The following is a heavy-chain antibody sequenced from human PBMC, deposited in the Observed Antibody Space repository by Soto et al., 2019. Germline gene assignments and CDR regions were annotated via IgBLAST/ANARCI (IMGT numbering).Heavy chain of an antibody. Sequence: QVQLVQSGAEEKKPGASVKVSCKASGYTFTSYAMHWVRQAPGQRREWMGWINAGNGNTKYSQKFQGRVTITRDTSASTACRELSSLRSEDTAVHYCARSIGVVPAIDYWGQGTLVTVSS. CDR1: GYTFTSYA. CDR2: INAGNGNT. J-gene: IGHJ4*02. D-gene: IGHD2-21*02. V-gene: IGHV1-3*05. CDR3: ARSIGVVPAIDY.